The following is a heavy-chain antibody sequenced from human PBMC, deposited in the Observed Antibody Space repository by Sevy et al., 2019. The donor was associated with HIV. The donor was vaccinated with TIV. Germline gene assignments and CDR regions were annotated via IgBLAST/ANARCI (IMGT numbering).Heavy chain of an antibody. CDR1: GFTFSSYS. D-gene: IGHD3-22*01. CDR2: ISSSSSYI. CDR3: ATLGPYYYDSSGPFDY. V-gene: IGHV3-21*01. J-gene: IGHJ4*02. Sequence: GGSLRLSCAASGFTFSSYSMNWVRQAPGKGLEWVSSISSSSSYIYYADSVKGRLTISRDNAKNSLYLQMNSLRAEDTAVYYCATLGPYYYDSSGPFDYWGQGTLVTVSS.